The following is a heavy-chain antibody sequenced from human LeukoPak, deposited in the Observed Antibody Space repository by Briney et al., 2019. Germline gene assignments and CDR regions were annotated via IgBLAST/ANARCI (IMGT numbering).Heavy chain of an antibody. CDR1: GFTFSSYS. J-gene: IGHJ4*02. V-gene: IGHV3-48*04. CDR3: ARDFYGDYYFDY. Sequence: TGGSLRLSCAASGFTFSSYSMNWVRQAPGKGLEWLSYISSTSSTIYYADSVRGRFTISRDNAKNSLYLQVNSLRAEDTAVYYCARDFYGDYYFDYWGQGTLVTVSS. D-gene: IGHD7-27*01. CDR2: ISSTSSTI.